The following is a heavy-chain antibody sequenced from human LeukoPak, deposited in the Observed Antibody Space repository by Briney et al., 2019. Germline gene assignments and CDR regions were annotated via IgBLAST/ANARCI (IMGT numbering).Heavy chain of an antibody. CDR1: GFTFSNYA. J-gene: IGHJ3*01. V-gene: IGHV3-21*01. Sequence: TGGSLRLSCGASGFTFSNYAMNWVRQAPGKGLEWVSFISSSSRSINYADSLKGRFTISRDNAKNSLYLQMNSPRAEDTAVYYCARDSQGGGDLTWGQGTRVTVSS. D-gene: IGHD2-21*02. CDR2: ISSSSRSI. CDR3: ARDSQGGGDLT.